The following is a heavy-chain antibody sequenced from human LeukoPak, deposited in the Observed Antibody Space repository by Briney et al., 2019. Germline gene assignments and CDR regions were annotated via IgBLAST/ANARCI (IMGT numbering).Heavy chain of an antibody. V-gene: IGHV3-72*01. J-gene: IGHJ6*03. D-gene: IGHD3-3*01. CDR2: TKNKAESYKT. CDR1: GFSFSNHY. Sequence: GGSLTLSCAPSGFSFSNHYINWVRQTPGTGLEWVGRTKNKAESYKTAYAASVKGRFTISKDDSKISLFLNMNSLKTEDTAVYYCARESSIFQVVARSYMDVWGKGTTVTVSS. CDR3: ARESSIFQVVARSYMDV.